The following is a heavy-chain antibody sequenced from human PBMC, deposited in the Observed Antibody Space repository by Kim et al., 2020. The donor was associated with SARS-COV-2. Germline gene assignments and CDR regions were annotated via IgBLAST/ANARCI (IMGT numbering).Heavy chain of an antibody. V-gene: IGHV1-18*01. CDR3: ARDLTLYYYMDV. J-gene: IGHJ6*03. Sequence: KYAQKLQGRVTMTTDTSTSTAYMELRSLRSDDTAVYYCARDLTLYYYMDVWGKGTTVTVSS.